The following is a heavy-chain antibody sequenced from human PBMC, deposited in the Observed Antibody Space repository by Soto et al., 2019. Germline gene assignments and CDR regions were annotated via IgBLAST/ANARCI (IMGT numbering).Heavy chain of an antibody. J-gene: IGHJ6*02. CDR3: TTGSSSADGPTYYYYGMDV. V-gene: IGHV3-15*01. CDR2: IKSKTDGGTT. Sequence: GGSLRLSCAASGFTFSNAWMSWVRQAPGKGLEWVGRIKSKTDGGTTDYAAPVKGRFTISRDDSKNTLYLQMNSLKTEDTAVYCCTTGSSSADGPTYYYYGMDVWGQGTTVTVSS. CDR1: GFTFSNAW. D-gene: IGHD6-25*01.